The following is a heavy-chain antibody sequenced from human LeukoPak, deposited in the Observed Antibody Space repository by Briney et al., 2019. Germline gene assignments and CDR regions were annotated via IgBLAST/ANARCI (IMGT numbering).Heavy chain of an antibody. D-gene: IGHD6-13*01. CDR3: ARCGPRGHSSSWYRRDPYYFDY. Sequence: PSETLSLTCTVSGGSISSSSYYWGWIRQPPGKGLEWIGSIYYSGSTYYNPSLKSRVTISVDTSKNQFSLKLSSVTAADTAVYYCARCGPRGHSSSWYRRDPYYFDYWGQGTLVTVSS. J-gene: IGHJ4*02. CDR1: GGSISSSSYY. CDR2: IYYSGST. V-gene: IGHV4-39*07.